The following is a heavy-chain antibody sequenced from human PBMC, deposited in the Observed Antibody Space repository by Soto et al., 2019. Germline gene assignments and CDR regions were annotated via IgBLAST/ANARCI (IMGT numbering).Heavy chain of an antibody. CDR3: AREIGNNGCFDP. Sequence: TLSLTCTFSCGSISSGVYYWSWIRQHPGKGLDWIGYIYYSGSTYYNPSLKSRVTISVATSKNQFSLKLSSVTAADTAVYYCAREIGNNGCFDPWGQGTLVNVSS. CDR2: IYYSGST. CDR1: CGSISSGVYY. V-gene: IGHV4-31*03. D-gene: IGHD1-1*01. J-gene: IGHJ5*02.